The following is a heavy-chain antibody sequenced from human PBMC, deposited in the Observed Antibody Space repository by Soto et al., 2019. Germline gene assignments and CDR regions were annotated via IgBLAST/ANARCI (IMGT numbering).Heavy chain of an antibody. Sequence: GASVKVSCKASGYTFTSYGISWVRQAPGQGLEWMGWISAYNGNTNYAQKLQGRVTMTTDTSTSTAYMELRSLRSDDTAVYYCARDQGHYYDSSGQYYFDYWGQGTLVTVPQ. CDR2: ISAYNGNT. CDR3: ARDQGHYYDSSGQYYFDY. V-gene: IGHV1-18*01. CDR1: GYTFTSYG. J-gene: IGHJ4*02. D-gene: IGHD3-22*01.